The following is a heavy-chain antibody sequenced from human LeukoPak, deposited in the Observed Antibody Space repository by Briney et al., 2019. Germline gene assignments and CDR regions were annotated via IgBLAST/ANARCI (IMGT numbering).Heavy chain of an antibody. D-gene: IGHD5-12*01. CDR2: MNPNSGNT. J-gene: IGHJ6*02. CDR3: ARGFAHSSMVATYYYYGMDV. Sequence: ASVKVSCKASGYTFTSYDINWVRQATGQGLEWMGWMNPNSGNTGYAQKFQGRVTITRNTSISTAYMELSSLRSEDTAVYYCARGFAHSSMVATYYYYGMDVWGQGTTVTVSS. V-gene: IGHV1-8*03. CDR1: GYTFTSYD.